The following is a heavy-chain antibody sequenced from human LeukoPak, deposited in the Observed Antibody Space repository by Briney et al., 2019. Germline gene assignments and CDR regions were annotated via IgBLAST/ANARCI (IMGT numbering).Heavy chain of an antibody. D-gene: IGHD3-22*01. Sequence: SETLSLTCTVFGGSISSYYWSWIRQPPGKGLEWIGYIYYSGSTNYNPSLKSRVTISVDTSKNQFSLKLSSVTAADTAVYYCAGKYDHYDSRQFDSWGQGTLVPVSS. CDR3: AGKYDHYDSRQFDS. V-gene: IGHV4-59*08. CDR1: GGSISSYY. CDR2: IYYSGST. J-gene: IGHJ4*02.